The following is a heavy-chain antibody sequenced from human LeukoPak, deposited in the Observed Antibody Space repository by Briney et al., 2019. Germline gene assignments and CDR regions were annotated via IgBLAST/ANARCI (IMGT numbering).Heavy chain of an antibody. CDR1: GFTVSSNY. D-gene: IGHD3-10*01. J-gene: IGHJ6*02. Sequence: GGSLRLSCAASGFTVSSNYMNWVRQAPGKGLEWVSVIYSGGTTYYADSVKGRFTISRDNSKNTLYLQMNSLRAEDTAVYYCAREGLLWFGEFPYGMDVWGQGTTVTVSS. CDR3: AREGLLWFGEFPYGMDV. V-gene: IGHV3-66*01. CDR2: IYSGGTT.